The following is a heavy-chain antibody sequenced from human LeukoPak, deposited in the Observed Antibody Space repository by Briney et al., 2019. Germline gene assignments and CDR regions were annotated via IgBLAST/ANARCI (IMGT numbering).Heavy chain of an antibody. Sequence: PGGSLRLSCAASGFTFSSYSMNWVRQAPGKGLEWVSSISSSSSYIYYADSVKGRFTISRDNAKNSLYLQMNSLRAEDTAVYYCARAVNTAMPYFDYWGQGTLVTVSS. V-gene: IGHV3-21*01. CDR1: GFTFSSYS. CDR3: ARAVNTAMPYFDY. CDR2: ISSSSSYI. D-gene: IGHD5-18*01. J-gene: IGHJ4*02.